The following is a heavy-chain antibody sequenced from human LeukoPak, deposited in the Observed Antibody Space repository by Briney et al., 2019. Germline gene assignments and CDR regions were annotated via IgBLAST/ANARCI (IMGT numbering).Heavy chain of an antibody. CDR1: GFTFDDYT. CDR2: IYSGGST. D-gene: IGHD3-22*01. J-gene: IGHJ4*02. CDR3: AREYSRGYYFDY. Sequence: GGSLRLSCAASGFTFDDYTMHWVRQAPGKGLEGVSGIYSGGSTYYADSVKGRFTISRDNSKNTLYLQMNSPRAEDTAVYYCAREYSRGYYFDYWGQGTLVTVSS. V-gene: IGHV3-53*01.